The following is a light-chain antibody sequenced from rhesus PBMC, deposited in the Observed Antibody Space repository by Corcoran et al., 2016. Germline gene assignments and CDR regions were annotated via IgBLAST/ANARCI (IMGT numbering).Light chain of an antibody. CDR2: KAS. V-gene: IGKV1-25*01. CDR1: QGISNN. J-gene: IGKJ3*01. CDR3: QHGYGTPFT. Sequence: DIQMTQSPSSLSASVGDRVTITCQASQGISNNLDWYQQKPGKVPKLLIYKASTLQSGVPSRFSGSGSGTDSTLTISCLQPEDFATTYCQHGYGTPFTFGPRTKLDIE.